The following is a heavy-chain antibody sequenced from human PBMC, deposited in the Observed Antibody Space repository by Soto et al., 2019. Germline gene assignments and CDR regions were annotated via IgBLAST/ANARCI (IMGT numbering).Heavy chain of an antibody. CDR2: ISYDGSNK. J-gene: IGHJ6*02. V-gene: IGHV3-30*18. CDR1: GFTFSSYG. Sequence: QVQLVESGGGVVQPGRSLRLSCAASGFTFSSYGMHWVRQAPGKGLEWVAVISYDGSNKYYADSVKGRFTISRDNSKNXLYQQMNSLRAEDTAVYYCAKDRQLVLGYYYGMDVWGQGTTVTVSS. CDR3: AKDRQLVLGYYYGMDV. D-gene: IGHD6-13*01.